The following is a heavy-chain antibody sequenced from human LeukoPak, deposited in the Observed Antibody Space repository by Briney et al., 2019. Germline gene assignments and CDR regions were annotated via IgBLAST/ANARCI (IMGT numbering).Heavy chain of an antibody. J-gene: IGHJ3*02. CDR2: IIPIFGTA. Sequence: SVKVSCKASGGTFSSYAISWVRQAPGQGLEWMGGIIPIFGTANYAQKFQGRVTITTDESTSTAYMELSSLRSEDTAVYYCARDSGYYRDAFDIWGQGTMVTVSS. D-gene: IGHD3-22*01. V-gene: IGHV1-69*05. CDR1: GGTFSSYA. CDR3: ARDSGYYRDAFDI.